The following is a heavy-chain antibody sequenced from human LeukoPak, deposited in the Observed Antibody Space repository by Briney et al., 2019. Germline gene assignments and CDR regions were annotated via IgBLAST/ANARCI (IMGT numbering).Heavy chain of an antibody. V-gene: IGHV3-30*18. CDR1: GFTFSSYG. D-gene: IGHD3-10*01. CDR3: AKAFDYYGSGYFDY. Sequence: PGGSLRLSCAASGFTFSSYGMHWVRQAPGKGLDGVAVISYDGSNKYYADSVEGRFTISRDNSKNTLYLQMNSLRAEDTAVYYCAKAFDYYGSGYFDYWGQGTLVTVSS. CDR2: ISYDGSNK. J-gene: IGHJ4*02.